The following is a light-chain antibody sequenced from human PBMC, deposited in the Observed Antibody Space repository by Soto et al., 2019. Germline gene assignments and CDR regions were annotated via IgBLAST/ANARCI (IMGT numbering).Light chain of an antibody. CDR3: AVWDDSLSGHWV. V-gene: IGLV1-47*01. CDR1: SSNIGSNY. Sequence: QAVVTQPPSASGTPGQRVTISCSGSSSNIGSNYVYWYQQLPGTAPKLLIYRNNQRPSGVPDRFSGSKSGTSASLAISGLRSEDEADYYCAVWDDSLSGHWVFGGGTKLTVL. J-gene: IGLJ3*02. CDR2: RNN.